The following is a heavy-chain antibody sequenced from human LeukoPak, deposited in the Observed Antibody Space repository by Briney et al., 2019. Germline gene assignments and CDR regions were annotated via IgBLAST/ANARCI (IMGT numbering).Heavy chain of an antibody. CDR3: ARGAHYDDYGGGYFDY. D-gene: IGHD4-23*01. J-gene: IGHJ4*02. CDR2: ISYRGSNE. V-gene: IGHV3-30*04. CDR1: GFTFSSYA. Sequence: GGSLRLSCAASGFTFSSYAMHWVRQAPGKGLEWVAVISYRGSNEYYTDSVKGRFTISRDNSKNTLYLQMNSLRPEDTAVYYCARGAHYDDYGGGYFDYWGQGTLVTVSS.